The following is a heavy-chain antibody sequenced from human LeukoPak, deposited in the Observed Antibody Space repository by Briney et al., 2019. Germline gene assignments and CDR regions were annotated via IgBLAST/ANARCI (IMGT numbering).Heavy chain of an antibody. V-gene: IGHV1-8*01. Sequence: ASVKVSCKASGYTFTSYDINWVRQATGQGLEWMGWMNPNSGNTGYAQKFQGRVTMTRNTSISTAYMELSSLRSEDTAMYYCARGDYDSSGSNWFDPWGQGTLVTVSS. D-gene: IGHD3-22*01. J-gene: IGHJ5*02. CDR3: ARGDYDSSGSNWFDP. CDR2: MNPNSGNT. CDR1: GYTFTSYD.